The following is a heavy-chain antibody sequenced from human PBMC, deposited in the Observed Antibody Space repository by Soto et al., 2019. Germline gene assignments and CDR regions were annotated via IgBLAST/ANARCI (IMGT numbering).Heavy chain of an antibody. Sequence: EVQLVESGGGLVQPGGSLRLSCAASGFTVSSNYMSWVRQAPGKGLEWVSVIYSGGSTYYADSVKGRFTISRDNSKNPLYLQMNSLRAEDTAVYYCARDSQDWELSREYYYYYYMDVWGKGTTVTVSS. CDR3: ARDSQDWELSREYYYYYYMDV. CDR1: GFTVSSNY. D-gene: IGHD1-26*01. CDR2: IYSGGST. V-gene: IGHV3-66*01. J-gene: IGHJ6*03.